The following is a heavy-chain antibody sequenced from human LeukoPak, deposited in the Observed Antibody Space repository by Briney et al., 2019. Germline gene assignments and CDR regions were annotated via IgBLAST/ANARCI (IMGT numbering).Heavy chain of an antibody. CDR1: GYSFTSYW. CDR3: TRLLSLSYNGSYDYFDY. J-gene: IGHJ4*02. CDR2: IYPGDSDT. V-gene: IGHV5-51*01. Sequence: TGESLKISCKGSGYSFTSYWIGWVRQMPGKGLEWMGIIYPGDSDTRYSPSFEGQVTISADKSINTAYLQWSSLKASDTAMYYCTRLLSLSYNGSYDYFDYWGQGTLVTVSS. D-gene: IGHD1-26*01.